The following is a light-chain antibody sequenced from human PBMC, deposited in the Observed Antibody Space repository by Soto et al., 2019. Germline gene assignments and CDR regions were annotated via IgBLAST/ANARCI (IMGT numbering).Light chain of an antibody. Sequence: EIVLTQSPGTLSLSPGERATLSCRASHSVSSSYLAWYQQKPDQAPRLLIYGAFSRATGIPDRFSCSGSGTDFTLTISRLEPEDIAVYYCQQYGSSPPYTFGQGTKLEIK. CDR3: QQYGSSPPYT. J-gene: IGKJ2*01. CDR1: HSVSSSY. CDR2: GAF. V-gene: IGKV3-20*01.